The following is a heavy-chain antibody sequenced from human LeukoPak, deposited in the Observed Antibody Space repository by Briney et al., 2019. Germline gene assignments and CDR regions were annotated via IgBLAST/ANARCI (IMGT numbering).Heavy chain of an antibody. V-gene: IGHV3-11*01. CDR2: ISGSSDFI. CDR1: GFRFSDYY. J-gene: IGHJ4*02. CDR3: ARNYRDSSGYLYYYFDF. D-gene: IGHD3-22*01. Sequence: PGGSLRLSCAASGFRFSDYYMSWIRQAPGKGLEGVSYISGSSDFISYGDSVKGRFTISRDNAKNSLYLQMNSLRAEDTAVYYCARNYRDSSGYLYYYFDFWGQGILVTVSS.